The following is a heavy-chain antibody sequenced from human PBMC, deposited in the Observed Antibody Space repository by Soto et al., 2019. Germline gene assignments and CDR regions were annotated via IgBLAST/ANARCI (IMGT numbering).Heavy chain of an antibody. CDR3: ARGRGKYFGGNDF. Sequence: ASVKVSCKASGYTFNTFGVTWVRQAPGQGLEWMGCISGYGGKRDYSRKLQGRITLTADPSTSTSYMELRNLTSDDTAVYYCARGRGKYFGGNDFWGKGTLVTVSS. CDR2: ISGYGGKR. D-gene: IGHD2-15*01. J-gene: IGHJ4*02. V-gene: IGHV1-18*01. CDR1: GYTFNTFG.